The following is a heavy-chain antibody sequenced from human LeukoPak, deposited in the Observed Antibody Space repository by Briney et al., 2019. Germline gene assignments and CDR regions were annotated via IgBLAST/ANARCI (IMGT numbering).Heavy chain of an antibody. D-gene: IGHD2-2*01. V-gene: IGHV4-31*03. CDR3: ARGHPMYLDY. CDR2: IYYSGST. J-gene: IGHJ4*02. CDR1: GGSINSGGYY. Sequence: SETLSLTRTVSGGSINSGGYYWSWIRQHPGKGLEWIGYIYYSGSTHYNPSLKSRVTISVDTSKNQFSLKLSSVTAADTTVYYCARGHPMYLDYWGQGTLVTVSS.